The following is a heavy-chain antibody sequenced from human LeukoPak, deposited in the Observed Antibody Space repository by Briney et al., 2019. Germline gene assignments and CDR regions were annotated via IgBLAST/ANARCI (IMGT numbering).Heavy chain of an antibody. D-gene: IGHD3-10*01. Sequence: PGGSLRLSCAASGFTFSSYAMSWVRQAPGTGLEWVSAISGSGGSTYYADSVKGRFTISRDNSNNTLYLQMNSLRAEDTAVYYCAKVLLWFGELPYYFDYWGQGTLVTVSS. CDR3: AKVLLWFGELPYYFDY. J-gene: IGHJ4*02. CDR2: ISGSGGST. CDR1: GFTFSSYA. V-gene: IGHV3-23*01.